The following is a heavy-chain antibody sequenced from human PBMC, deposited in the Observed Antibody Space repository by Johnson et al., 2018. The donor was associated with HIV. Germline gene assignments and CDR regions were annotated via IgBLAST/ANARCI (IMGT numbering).Heavy chain of an antibody. Sequence: EQLVESGGGLVQPGGSLRLSCVASGFTVTNTYMSWVRQAPGKGLAWVSVMYGGGSTYHADSVKGRFSLSRDNSKTTLYLQMNSLRAEDTAVYYCATQEDYGDYYGAFDIWGQGTMVTVSS. J-gene: IGHJ3*02. V-gene: IGHV3-66*01. CDR1: GFTVTNTY. D-gene: IGHD4-17*01. CDR3: ATQEDYGDYYGAFDI. CDR2: MYGGGST.